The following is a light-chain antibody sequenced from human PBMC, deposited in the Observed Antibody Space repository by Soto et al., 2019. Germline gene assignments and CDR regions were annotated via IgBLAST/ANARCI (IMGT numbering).Light chain of an antibody. J-gene: IGKJ5*01. CDR1: QSISSY. Sequence: ETVLTQSPATLSLSPGERATLSCRASQSISSYLAWYQQKPGQAPRLFIYDASNRATGIPARFSGSGSGTDFTLTISSLEPEDFAVYYCQQRSNWPPITFGQGTRLEI. CDR3: QQRSNWPPIT. CDR2: DAS. V-gene: IGKV3-11*01.